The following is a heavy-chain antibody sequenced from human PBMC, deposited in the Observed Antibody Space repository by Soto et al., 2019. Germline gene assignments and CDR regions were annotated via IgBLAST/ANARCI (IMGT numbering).Heavy chain of an antibody. J-gene: IGHJ6*02. CDR3: ARHIMFRGPPSYWSGTDV. CDR2: IYPSDSDT. D-gene: IGHD3-10*01. Sequence: PGESLKISCKVSGYSFTSYWIAWVRQMPGKGPEWMGIIYPSDSDTRYSPSFQGQVTISADKSISTAYLQWSSLKASDTAMYYCARHIMFRGPPSYWSGTDVWGQGTTVTVSS. CDR1: GYSFTSYW. V-gene: IGHV5-51*01.